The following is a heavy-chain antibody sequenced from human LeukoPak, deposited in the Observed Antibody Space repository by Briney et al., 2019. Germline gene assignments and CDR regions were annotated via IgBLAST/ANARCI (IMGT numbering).Heavy chain of an antibody. CDR3: SAYYNGRGDY. D-gene: IGHD3-10*01. CDR2: SISRSEGVTT. V-gene: IGHV3-15*01. Sequence: AGGSLRLSCAASGVTFSNAWMTWVRQAPGRGLEWVGRSISRSEGVTTEYTAPVKGRFTISRDDSRNTVYLQMNSLKIEDTAVYYCSAYYNGRGDYWGQGTLVTVSS. CDR1: GVTFSNAW. J-gene: IGHJ4*02.